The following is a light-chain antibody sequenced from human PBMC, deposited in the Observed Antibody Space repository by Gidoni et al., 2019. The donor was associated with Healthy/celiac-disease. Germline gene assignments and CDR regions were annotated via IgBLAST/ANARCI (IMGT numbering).Light chain of an antibody. CDR1: QSISNW. CDR3: QQYNSYSRA. V-gene: IGKV1-5*03. J-gene: IGKJ1*01. Sequence: DIQMNQSTSTLSASVGDRVTITCRASQSISNWLAWYQQKPEKAPKLLIYKAASLESGVPPRFSGSGSGTEFTLTISSLQPEDFATYYCQQYNSYSRAFGQGTKVEIK. CDR2: KAA.